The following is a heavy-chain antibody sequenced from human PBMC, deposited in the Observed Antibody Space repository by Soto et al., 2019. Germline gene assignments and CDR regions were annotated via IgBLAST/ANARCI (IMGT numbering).Heavy chain of an antibody. V-gene: IGHV3-21*01. CDR1: GFTFSSYS. CDR3: ARGYYYDSSGYYYAFDY. CDR2: ISSSSSYI. Sequence: EVPLVESGGGLVKPGGSLRLSCAASGFTFSSYSMNWVRQAPGKGLEWVSSISSSSSYIYYADSVKGRFTISRDNAKNSLYLQMNSLRAEDTAVYYCARGYYYDSSGYYYAFDYWGQGILVTVSS. J-gene: IGHJ4*02. D-gene: IGHD3-22*01.